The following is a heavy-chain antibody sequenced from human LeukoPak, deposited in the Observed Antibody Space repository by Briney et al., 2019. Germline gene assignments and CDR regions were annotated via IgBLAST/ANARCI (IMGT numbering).Heavy chain of an antibody. CDR1: GFTFTRSA. Sequence: TSVKVSCKASGFTFTRSAMQWVRQARGQRLEWIGWIVVGSGITNYAQKFQERVTITRDMSTSTAYMELSSLRSEDTAVYYCAAYCGGDCPIDYWGQGTLVTVSS. CDR2: IVVGSGIT. J-gene: IGHJ4*02. CDR3: AAYCGGDCPIDY. D-gene: IGHD2-21*02. V-gene: IGHV1-58*02.